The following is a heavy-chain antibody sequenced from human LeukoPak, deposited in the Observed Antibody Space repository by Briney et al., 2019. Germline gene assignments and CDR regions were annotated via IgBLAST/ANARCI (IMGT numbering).Heavy chain of an antibody. D-gene: IGHD3-3*01. V-gene: IGHV3-23*01. CDR2: ISGSGGST. Sequence: GGSLRLSCAASGFTFSGHAMSWVRQAPGKGLEWVSAISGSGGSTYYADSVKGRFTISRDNSKNTLYLQMNSLRAEDTAVYYCAKANVLRFLEWLFFDYWGQGTLVTVSS. CDR1: GFTFSGHA. CDR3: AKANVLRFLEWLFFDY. J-gene: IGHJ4*02.